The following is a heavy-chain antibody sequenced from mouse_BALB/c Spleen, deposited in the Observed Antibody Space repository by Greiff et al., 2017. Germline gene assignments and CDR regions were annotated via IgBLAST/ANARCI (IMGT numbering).Heavy chain of an antibody. Sequence: QVQLQQSGAELATPGASVKMSCKASGYTFTSYWMHWVKQRPGQGLEWIGNINPSTGYTEYNQKYKDKATLTADKSSSTAYMQLSSLTSEDSAVYYCARYARDYWGQGTSVTVSS. J-gene: IGHJ4*01. CDR2: INPSTGYT. V-gene: IGHV1-4*01. CDR3: ARYARDY. CDR1: GYTFTSYW.